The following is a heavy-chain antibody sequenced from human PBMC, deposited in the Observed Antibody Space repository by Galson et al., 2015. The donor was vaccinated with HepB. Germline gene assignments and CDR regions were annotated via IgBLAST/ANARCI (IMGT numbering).Heavy chain of an antibody. V-gene: IGHV3-13*01. J-gene: IGHJ4*02. CDR3: ARAVGFGFDY. CDR2: IGVAGDT. CDR1: GFTFNTYD. D-gene: IGHD3-10*01. Sequence: SLRLSCAASGFTFNTYDIHWVRQAPGRGLEWVSSIGVAGDTHYAGSVKGRLTISRENAKNSIHLQMNDLRVGDTAVYFCARAVGFGFDYWGQGTLVTVSS.